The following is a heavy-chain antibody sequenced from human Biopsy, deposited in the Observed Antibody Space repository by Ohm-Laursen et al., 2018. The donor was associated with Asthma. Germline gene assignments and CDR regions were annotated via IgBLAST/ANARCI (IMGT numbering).Heavy chain of an antibody. D-gene: IGHD6-13*01. CDR2: VYHSGNT. CDR1: GDSMRGSDYS. CDR3: ARHKHSNSWYKYYFDY. Sequence: SETLSLTCNVSGDSMRGSDYSWGWIRQPPGKGLEWIGNVYHSGNTNINPYLQSRVTISVDTSKSQFSLKVSAVTAADTAVYFCARHKHSNSWYKYYFDYWGQGTLVTVSS. J-gene: IGHJ4*02. V-gene: IGHV4-39*01.